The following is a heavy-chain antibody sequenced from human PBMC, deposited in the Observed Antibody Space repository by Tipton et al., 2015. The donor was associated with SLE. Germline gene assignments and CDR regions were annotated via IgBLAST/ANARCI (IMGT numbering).Heavy chain of an antibody. V-gene: IGHV4-34*01. J-gene: IGHJ3*02. Sequence: TLSLTCAVYGGSFSGYYWSWIRQPPGKGLEWIGEINHSGSTNYNPSLKSRVTISINTSKNQFSLNLSPVTAADTAVYYCARGGVLGFHPSAFDIWGQGTMVTVSS. D-gene: IGHD3-10*01. CDR2: INHSGST. CDR1: GGSFSGYY. CDR3: ARGGVLGFHPSAFDI.